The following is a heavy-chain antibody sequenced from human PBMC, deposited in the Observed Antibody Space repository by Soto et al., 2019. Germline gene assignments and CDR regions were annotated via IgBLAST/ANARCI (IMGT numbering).Heavy chain of an antibody. J-gene: IGHJ2*01. CDR3: ASGYSNEDWYFDL. D-gene: IGHD4-4*01. V-gene: IGHV3-30-3*01. CDR2: ISYDGSNK. Sequence: GGSLRLSCAASGFTFSSYAMHWVRQAPGKGLEGVAVISYDGSNKYYADSVKGRFTISRDNSKNTLYLQMNSLRAEDTAVYYCASGYSNEDWYFDLWGRGTLVTVSS. CDR1: GFTFSSYA.